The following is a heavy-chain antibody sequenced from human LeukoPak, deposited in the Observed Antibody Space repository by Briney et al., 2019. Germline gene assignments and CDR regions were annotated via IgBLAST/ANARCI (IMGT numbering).Heavy chain of an antibody. Sequence: SVKVSCKASGGTFSSYAISWVRQAPGQGLEWMGRIIPILGIANYAQKFQGRVTITADKSTSTAYMELSSLRSEDTAVYYCARATSVGSASDYWGQGTLVTVSS. CDR2: IIPILGIA. D-gene: IGHD3-10*01. J-gene: IGHJ4*02. V-gene: IGHV1-69*04. CDR3: ARATSVGSASDY. CDR1: GGTFSSYA.